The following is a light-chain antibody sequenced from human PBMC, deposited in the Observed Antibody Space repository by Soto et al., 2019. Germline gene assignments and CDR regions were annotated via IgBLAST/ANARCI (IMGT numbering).Light chain of an antibody. J-gene: IGLJ1*01. CDR1: SSENGGYKY. V-gene: IGLV2-14*01. Sequence: QSALTQPASVSGSPGQSITISCTGNSSENGGYKYVSWYQQHPGKAPNLMIYDVSNRPSGVFNRFSGSKSGNTATLTFSGLQGEDEADYYCSSYTGGSTYVFGTGTKVTVL. CDR3: SSYTGGSTYV. CDR2: DVS.